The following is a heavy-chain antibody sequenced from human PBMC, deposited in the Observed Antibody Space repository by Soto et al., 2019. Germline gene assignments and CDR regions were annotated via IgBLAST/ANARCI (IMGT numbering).Heavy chain of an antibody. Sequence: QVQLQESGPGLVKPSQTLSLTCTVSGGSISSGDYYWSWIRQPPGKGLEWIGYIYYSGSTYYNPSLRSRGTISGDTSKNQFSLKLSSVTAADTAVYYCAGGRRMGYYGSGSDDFDYWGQGTLVTVSS. J-gene: IGHJ4*02. CDR2: IYYSGST. CDR3: AGGRRMGYYGSGSDDFDY. D-gene: IGHD3-10*01. CDR1: GGSISSGDYY. V-gene: IGHV4-30-4*01.